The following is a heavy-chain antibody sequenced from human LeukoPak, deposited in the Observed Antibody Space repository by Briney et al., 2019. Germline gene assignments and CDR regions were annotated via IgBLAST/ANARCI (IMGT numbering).Heavy chain of an antibody. Sequence: SETLSLTCAVYGGSFSGYYWSWIRQPPGKGLEWIGEINHSGSTNYNPSLKSRVTISVDTSKNQFSLKLSSVTAADTAVYYCARLLRKGILWFGERNWFDPWGQGTLVTVSS. J-gene: IGHJ5*02. V-gene: IGHV4-34*01. CDR3: ARLLRKGILWFGERNWFDP. CDR2: INHSGST. D-gene: IGHD3-10*01. CDR1: GGSFSGYY.